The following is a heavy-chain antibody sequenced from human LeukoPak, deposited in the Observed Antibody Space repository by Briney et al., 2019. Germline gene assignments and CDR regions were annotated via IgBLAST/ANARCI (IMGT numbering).Heavy chain of an antibody. D-gene: IGHD2-2*02. J-gene: IGHJ2*01. CDR3: ARIVVPAATPYWYFDL. V-gene: IGHV1-18*01. CDR1: GYTFTSYG. Sequence: ASVKVSCKASGYTFTSYGISWVRQAPGQGLEWMGWISAYNGNTNYAQKLQGRVTTTTDTSTSTAYMELRSLRSDDTAVYYCARIVVPAATPYWYFDLWGRGTLVTVSS. CDR2: ISAYNGNT.